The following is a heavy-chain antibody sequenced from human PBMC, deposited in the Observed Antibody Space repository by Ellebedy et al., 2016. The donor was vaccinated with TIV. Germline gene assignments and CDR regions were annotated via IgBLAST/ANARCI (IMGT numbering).Heavy chain of an antibody. Sequence: PGGSLRLSCVASGFTFSDYYMSWIRQAPGKGLEWVSTISTSSSYTKCADSVKGQFTVSRDDAKNSPYLHMNSLKAEDTAVYYCVRTGRPWFDYWGQGTLVTVSS. J-gene: IGHJ4*02. CDR1: GFTFSDYY. CDR3: VRTGRPWFDY. D-gene: IGHD2-8*02. CDR2: ISTSSSYT. V-gene: IGHV3-11*06.